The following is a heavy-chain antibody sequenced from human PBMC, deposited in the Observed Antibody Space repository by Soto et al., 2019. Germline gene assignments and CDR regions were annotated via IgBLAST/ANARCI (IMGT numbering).Heavy chain of an antibody. CDR3: ARDLMVVVSSSPGIIGACYYYYAMAV. D-gene: IGHD2-2*01. CDR2: IYYSGST. Sequence: SSTLSLTCTVSGGSISSYYWSWIRQPPGKGLEWIGYIYYSGSTNYNPSLKSRVTISVDTSKNQFSLKLSSVPAADTAVYYCARDLMVVVSSSPGIIGACYYYYAMAVFGQGST. V-gene: IGHV4-59*01. J-gene: IGHJ6*02. CDR1: GGSISSYY.